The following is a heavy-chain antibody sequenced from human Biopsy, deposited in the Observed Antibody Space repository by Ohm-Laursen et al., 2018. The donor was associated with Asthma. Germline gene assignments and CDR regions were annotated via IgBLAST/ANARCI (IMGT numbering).Heavy chain of an antibody. CDR2: INTNTGNP. D-gene: IGHD3-22*01. CDR3: ARMISYYHEMRAPFFDY. V-gene: IGHV7-4-1*02. J-gene: IGHJ4*02. CDR1: GYTVTRYA. Sequence: GASVKVSCKPSGYTVTRYAINWVRQAPGQGLEWMGWINTNTGNPTYAQGFTGRFVFSLDTSVNTAHLQISSLKAEDTAVHYCARMISYYHEMRAPFFDYWGQGTLVTVPS.